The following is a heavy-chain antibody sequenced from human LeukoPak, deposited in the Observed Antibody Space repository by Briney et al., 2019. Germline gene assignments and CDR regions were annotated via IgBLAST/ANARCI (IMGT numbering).Heavy chain of an antibody. CDR1: GFTFSSYG. CDR2: ISSGSIYI. CDR3: AKVGSGYYDSSGYYSFFDY. J-gene: IGHJ4*02. Sequence: GGSLRLSCAASGFTFSSYGMNWVRQAPGKGLEWVSSISSGSIYIYYADSVKGRFTISRDNAKNSLFLQMNSLRAEDTAVYYCAKVGSGYYDSSGYYSFFDYWGQGTLVTVSS. V-gene: IGHV3-21*01. D-gene: IGHD3-22*01.